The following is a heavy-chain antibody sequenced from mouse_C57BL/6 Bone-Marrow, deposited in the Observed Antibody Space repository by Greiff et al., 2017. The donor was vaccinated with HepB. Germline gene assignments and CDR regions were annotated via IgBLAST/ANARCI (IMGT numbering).Heavy chain of an antibody. Sequence: EVQLVESGGGLVQPGGSLKLSCAASGFTFSDYYMYWVRQTPEKRLEWVAYISNGGGSTYYPDTVKGRFTISRDNAKNTLYLQMSRLKSEDTAMYYCARLDDGYYFYYAMDYWGQGTSVTVSS. CDR1: GFTFSDYY. D-gene: IGHD2-3*01. CDR3: ARLDDGYYFYYAMDY. J-gene: IGHJ4*01. V-gene: IGHV5-12*01. CDR2: ISNGGGST.